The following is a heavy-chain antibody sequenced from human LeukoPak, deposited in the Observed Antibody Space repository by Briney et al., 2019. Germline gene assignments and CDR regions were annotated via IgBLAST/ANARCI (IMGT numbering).Heavy chain of an antibody. CDR2: ITGSGGST. CDR3: AKDTFARIAVADY. J-gene: IGHJ4*02. D-gene: IGHD6-19*01. V-gene: IGHV3-23*01. CDR1: GFTFSSYS. Sequence: GGSLRLSCAASGFTFSSYSMNWVRQAPGKGLEWVSGITGSGGSTYYADSVKGRFTISRDNSKNTLYLRMNSLRAEDTAAYYCAKDTFARIAVADYWGQGTLVTVSS.